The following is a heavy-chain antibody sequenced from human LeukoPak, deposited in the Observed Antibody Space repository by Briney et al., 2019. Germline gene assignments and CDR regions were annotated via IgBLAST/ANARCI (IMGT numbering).Heavy chain of an antibody. D-gene: IGHD6-13*01. V-gene: IGHV3-66*01. Sequence: GGSLRLSCAASGFTFSRYWMSWVRQAPGKGLEWVSVIYIGGSTYYADSVKGRFTISRDISKNTLYLQMNSLRAEDTAVYYCARDKSANYYYYAMDVWGQGTTVTVSS. CDR3: ARDKSANYYYYAMDV. J-gene: IGHJ6*02. CDR1: GFTFSRYW. CDR2: IYIGGST.